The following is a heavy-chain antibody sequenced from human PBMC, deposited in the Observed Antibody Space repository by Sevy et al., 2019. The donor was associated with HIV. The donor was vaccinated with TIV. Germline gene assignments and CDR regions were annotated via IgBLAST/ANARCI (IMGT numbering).Heavy chain of an antibody. CDR1: GFTFSSYS. V-gene: IGHV3-21*01. CDR2: ISSSSSYI. D-gene: IGHD3-9*01. CDR3: ARDLPYYDILTGSYFDY. J-gene: IGHJ4*02. Sequence: GGSLRLSCAASGFTFSSYSMNWVRQAPGKGLEWVSSISSSSSYIYYADSVKGRFTISRDNAKNSLYLQMNSLRAEDTAVYYCARDLPYYDILTGSYFDYWVQGTLVTVSS.